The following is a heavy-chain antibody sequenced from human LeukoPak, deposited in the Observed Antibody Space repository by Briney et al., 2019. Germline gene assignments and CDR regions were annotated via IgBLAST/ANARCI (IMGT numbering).Heavy chain of an antibody. CDR3: ARDDALGDNALDI. CDR2: ILNDGSQE. Sequence: GGSLRLSCAASGFTFSSYCMHWVRQAPGKGLEWVAVILNDGSQEKYADSVKGRFTISRDNSKNTLFLQMNSVRDEDTAVYYCARDDALGDNALDIWGQGTMVTVSS. J-gene: IGHJ3*02. D-gene: IGHD3-16*01. V-gene: IGHV3-33*01. CDR1: GFTFSSYC.